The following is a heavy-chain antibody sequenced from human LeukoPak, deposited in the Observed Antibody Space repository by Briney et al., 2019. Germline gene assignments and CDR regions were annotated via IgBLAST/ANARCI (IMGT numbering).Heavy chain of an antibody. CDR1: GFTFSNAW. D-gene: IGHD6-13*01. CDR2: MKSKTDGGTT. Sequence: GGSLRVSCAACGFTFSNAWMSWVRQAQGKGLEWVGRMKSKTDGGTTDYAAPVKGRFTISRDDSKNTLYLQMNSLKTEDTAVYYCTTVVWGSSLADYWGQGTLVTVSS. V-gene: IGHV3-15*01. J-gene: IGHJ4*02. CDR3: TTVVWGSSLADY.